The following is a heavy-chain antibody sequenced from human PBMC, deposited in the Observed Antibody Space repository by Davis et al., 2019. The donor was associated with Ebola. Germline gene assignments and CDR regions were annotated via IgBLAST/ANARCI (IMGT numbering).Heavy chain of an antibody. Sequence: GESLKISCEASGFTFSNYWMSWVRQAPGKGLEWVANIKQDGSDKQYVDSVKGRFTISRDNAKNSLFLQMDSLRAEDTGVYYCAYLGSFDYWGQGTLVTVSS. CDR3: AYLGSFDY. CDR2: IKQDGSDK. D-gene: IGHD7-27*01. J-gene: IGHJ4*02. CDR1: GFTFSNYW. V-gene: IGHV3-7*01.